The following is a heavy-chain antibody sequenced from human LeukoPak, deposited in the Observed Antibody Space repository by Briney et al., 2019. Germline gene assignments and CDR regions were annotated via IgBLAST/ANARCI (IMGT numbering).Heavy chain of an antibody. CDR1: RYTFTSYD. CDR3: ARALAPTHNFDY. Sequence: ASVKVSCKASRYTFTSYDINWVRQAPGQGLEWMGWMNPNSGNTGYAQKFQGRVTITRNTSISTAYMELSSLRSEDTAVYYCARALAPTHNFDYWGQGTLVTVSS. V-gene: IGHV1-8*03. CDR2: MNPNSGNT. J-gene: IGHJ4*02.